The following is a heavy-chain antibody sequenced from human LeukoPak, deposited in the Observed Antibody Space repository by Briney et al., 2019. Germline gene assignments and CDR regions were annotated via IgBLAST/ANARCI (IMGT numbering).Heavy chain of an antibody. D-gene: IGHD2-2*01. V-gene: IGHV3-33*01. Sequence: PGGSLRLSCAASGFTFTTYGMHWVRQAPGKGLEWVAIIWYDGSNKYYADSVKGRFTISRDNSKNTLHLQMNSLRAEDTAVYYCATHTMYQPLYWGQGTLVAVPS. CDR2: IWYDGSNK. J-gene: IGHJ4*02. CDR3: ATHTMYQPLY. CDR1: GFTFTTYG.